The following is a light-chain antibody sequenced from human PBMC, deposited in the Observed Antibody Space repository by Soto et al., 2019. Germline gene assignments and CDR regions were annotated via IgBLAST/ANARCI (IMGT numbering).Light chain of an antibody. CDR1: SSYVGYWND. Sequence: ALAQPVSSSGSPELPSSNPCTGSSSYVGYWNDVSWYQQHPGKAPKLMIYEVSNRPSGVSNRFSGSMSGTTNSLTISGLDAEEEADYYCSSSTSRSDYVFGTRTKGTVL. CDR3: SSSTSRSDYV. J-gene: IGLJ1*01. CDR2: EVS. V-gene: IGLV2-14*01.